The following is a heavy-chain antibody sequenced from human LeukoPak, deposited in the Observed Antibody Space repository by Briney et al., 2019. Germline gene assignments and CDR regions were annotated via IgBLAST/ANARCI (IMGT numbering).Heavy chain of an antibody. V-gene: IGHV3-23*01. D-gene: IGHD1-26*01. CDR2: ITGGDEAT. Sequence: PVGSLRLSCEPSGFTFSNYAISSVRAAPRGGRGWVSVITGGDEATYYGDSVKGRFSIYRDNSKNTVPLQLDSLRLEDTAIYSGAKDMEEWELGEGYFDYWGQGILVTVSS. CDR1: GFTFSNYA. CDR3: AKDMEEWELGEGYFDY. J-gene: IGHJ4*02.